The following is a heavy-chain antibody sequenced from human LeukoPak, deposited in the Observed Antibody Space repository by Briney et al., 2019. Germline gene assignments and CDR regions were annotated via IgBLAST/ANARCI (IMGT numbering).Heavy chain of an antibody. D-gene: IGHD6-13*01. V-gene: IGHV3-73*01. CDR1: GFTFSGSA. Sequence: GGSLRLSCAASGFTFSGSAMHWVRQASGKGLEWVGRIRSKANSYATAYAASVKGRFTISRDDSKNTAYLQMNSLKTEDTAVYYCARGKGYSSPWGQGTLVTVSS. CDR3: ARGKGYSSP. CDR2: IRSKANSYAT. J-gene: IGHJ5*02.